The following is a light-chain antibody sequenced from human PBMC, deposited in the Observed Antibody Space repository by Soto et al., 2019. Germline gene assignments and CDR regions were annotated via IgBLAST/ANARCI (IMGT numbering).Light chain of an antibody. CDR2: MND. V-gene: IGLV1-47*01. Sequence: QSVLTQPPSASGTPGQRVTISCSGSSSNIGSNYVYWYQQLPGTAPKLLIYMNDQRPSGVPDRFSGSKSGTSASLAISGLRSEDEADYYCAAWDDRLSGWVFGGGTQLTVL. CDR1: SSNIGSNY. J-gene: IGLJ3*02. CDR3: AAWDDRLSGWV.